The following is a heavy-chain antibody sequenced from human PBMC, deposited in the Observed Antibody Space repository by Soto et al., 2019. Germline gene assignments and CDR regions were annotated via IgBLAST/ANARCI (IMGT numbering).Heavy chain of an antibody. D-gene: IGHD3-16*02. J-gene: IGHJ4*02. CDR3: ARGPIVDKVDY. Sequence: QVQLQESGPGLVEPSQTLSLTCTVSGDSISNGYYTWRWIRQPPGKDLEWIGHIYNSVNPYRNPSLKSRVTIAAETSLNQFSLKLRAVTAADTAVCYCARGPIVDKVDYWGPGTLVTVSS. CDR2: IYNSVNP. V-gene: IGHV4-30-4*01. CDR1: GDSISNGYYT.